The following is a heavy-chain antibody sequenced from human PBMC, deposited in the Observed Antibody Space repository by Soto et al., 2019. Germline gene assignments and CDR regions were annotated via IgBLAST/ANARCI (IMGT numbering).Heavy chain of an antibody. V-gene: IGHV3-30*18. CDR3: AEDTFFYSSRGYYVFDS. CDR1: GFTFNSYG. D-gene: IGHD3-22*01. CDR2: ISHDGSKT. J-gene: IGHJ4*02. Sequence: QVQLVESGGGVVQPGRSLRLSCAASGFTFNSYGIHWVRQAPGKGLEWVAVISHDGSKTNYADSVKGRVTISRDNSKDTLNRKMNSLGAGDTAGYFWAEDTFFYSSRGYYVFDSWGQGTLVTVSS.